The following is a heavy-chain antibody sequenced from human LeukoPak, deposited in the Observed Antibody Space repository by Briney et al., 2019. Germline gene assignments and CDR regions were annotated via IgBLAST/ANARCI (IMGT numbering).Heavy chain of an antibody. J-gene: IGHJ6*02. D-gene: IGHD6-19*01. CDR1: GFTFSSYA. V-gene: IGHV3-23*01. CDR3: AKAEYSSGWYERNYYYYYGMDV. Sequence: GGSLRLSCAASGFTFSSYAMSWVRQAPGKGLEWVSVISGSGGSTYYADSVKGRFTISRDNSKNTLYLQMNSLRAEDTAVYYCAKAEYSSGWYERNYYYYYGMDVWGQGTTVTVSS. CDR2: ISGSGGST.